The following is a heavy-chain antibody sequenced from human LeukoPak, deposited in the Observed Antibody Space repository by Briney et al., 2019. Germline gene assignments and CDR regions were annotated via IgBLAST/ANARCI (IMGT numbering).Heavy chain of an antibody. J-gene: IGHJ4*02. CDR1: GFTFSRYG. V-gene: IGHV3-23*01. CDR2: ISGSGGST. D-gene: IGHD3-22*01. CDR3: AKDFRVVVISSNFDY. Sequence: HPGGSLRLSCVASGFTFSRYGMTWVRQAPGKGLQWVSAISGSGGSTYYADSVKGRFTISRDNSKNTLYLQMNSLRAEDTAVYYCAKDFRVVVISSNFDYWGQGTLVTVSS.